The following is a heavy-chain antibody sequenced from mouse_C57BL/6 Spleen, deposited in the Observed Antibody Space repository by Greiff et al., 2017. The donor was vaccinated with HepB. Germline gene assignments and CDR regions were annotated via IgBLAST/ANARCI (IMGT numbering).Heavy chain of an antibody. CDR2: ISYDGSN. CDR3: AREVYSNWYFDV. J-gene: IGHJ1*03. Sequence: EVKLVESGPGLVKPSQSLSLTCSVTGYSITSGYYWNWIRQFPGNKLEWMGYISYDGSNNYNPSLKNRISITRDTSKNQFFLKLNSVTTEDTATYYCAREVYSNWYFDVWGTGTTVTVSS. D-gene: IGHD2-5*01. V-gene: IGHV3-6*01. CDR1: GYSITSGYY.